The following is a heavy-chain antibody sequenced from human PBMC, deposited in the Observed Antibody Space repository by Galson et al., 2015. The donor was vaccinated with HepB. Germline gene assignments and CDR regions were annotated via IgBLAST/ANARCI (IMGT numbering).Heavy chain of an antibody. Sequence: SVKVSCKASGYTFTSYYMHWVRQAPGQGLEWMGIINPSGGSTSYAQKFQGRVTISRDNSKNTLYLQMNSLRAEDTAVYYCAKLVTWITSNRHWGSPAWDYWGQGTLVTVSS. CDR1: GYTFTSYY. CDR3: AKLVTWITSNRHWGSPAWDY. D-gene: IGHD2-21*02. J-gene: IGHJ4*02. V-gene: IGHV1-46*01. CDR2: INPSGGST.